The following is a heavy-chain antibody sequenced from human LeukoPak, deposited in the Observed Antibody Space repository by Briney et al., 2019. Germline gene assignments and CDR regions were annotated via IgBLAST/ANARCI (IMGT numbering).Heavy chain of an antibody. CDR2: INPDSGGA. CDR3: VRGSRMSGVRRVTFDT. Sequence: ASVKVSCKASGYTFDSFDINWVRQATDQGLEWMAWINPDSGGAGYAQDFQGRLTVTTNTSTSTAYMELNSLTPEDTAVYYCVRGSRMSGVRRVTFDTWGQGSLVSVSS. J-gene: IGHJ4*02. V-gene: IGHV1-8*01. CDR1: GYTFDSFD. D-gene: IGHD3-10*01.